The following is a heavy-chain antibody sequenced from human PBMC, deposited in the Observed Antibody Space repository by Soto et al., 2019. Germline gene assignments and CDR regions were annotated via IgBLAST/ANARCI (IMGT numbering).Heavy chain of an antibody. J-gene: IGHJ5*02. CDR2: INAGNGAT. D-gene: IGHD2-2*01. V-gene: IGHV1-3*01. CDR1: GYIFMNYA. Sequence: QVPLVQSGAEVKRPGASVKVSCKASGYIFMNYAVPWVRQAPGQSLEWVGWINAGNGATKYSPRFQGRVTITRATSASTAYMELSSLRSEDTAVYCCARVPRYSYDIVAVPAVMFDDWFDPWGQGTRVTVSS. CDR3: ARVPRYSYDIVAVPAVMFDDWFDP.